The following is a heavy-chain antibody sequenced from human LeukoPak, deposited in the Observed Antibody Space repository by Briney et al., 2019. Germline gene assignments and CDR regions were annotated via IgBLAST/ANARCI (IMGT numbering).Heavy chain of an antibody. J-gene: IGHJ4*02. D-gene: IGHD3-10*01. Sequence: GGSLRLSCAASGFTFSSYAMNWVRQAPGKGLEWVSAINSRGGSTYYADSVKGRFTISRDNSKNTMYLQMNSLRAEDTAIYYCAKGPMAWFDYWGQGTLVTVSS. CDR1: GFTFSSYA. CDR3: AKGPMAWFDY. CDR2: INSRGGST. V-gene: IGHV3-23*01.